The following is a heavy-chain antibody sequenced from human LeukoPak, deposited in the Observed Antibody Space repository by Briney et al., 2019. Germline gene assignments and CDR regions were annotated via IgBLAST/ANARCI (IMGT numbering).Heavy chain of an antibody. J-gene: IGHJ2*01. V-gene: IGHV3-23*01. CDR3: AGSRAQQWLVPLEWYFDL. D-gene: IGHD6-19*01. CDR1: GFTFSNYG. CDR2: ISGSGGNT. Sequence: GGSLRLSCAASGFTFSNYGMNWVRQAPGKGLEWVSAISGSGGNTYYADSVKGRFTIARDNSKNTLYLQMNSLRAEDTAVYYCAGSRAQQWLVPLEWYFDLWGRGTLVTVSS.